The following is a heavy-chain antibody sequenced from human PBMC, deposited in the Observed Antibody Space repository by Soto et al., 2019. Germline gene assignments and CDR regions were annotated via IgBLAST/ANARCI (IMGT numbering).Heavy chain of an antibody. CDR1: GSTFGDYA. J-gene: IGHJ3*02. CDR3: TRDHTDSSGWYPNAFDI. V-gene: IGHV3-49*03. CDR2: IRSKAYGGTT. D-gene: IGHD6-19*01. Sequence: PGGSLRLSCTASGSTFGDYAMSWFRQAPGKGLEWVGFIRSKAYGGTTEYAASVKGRFTISRDDSKSIAYLQMNSLKTEDTAVYYFTRDHTDSSGWYPNAFDIWGQGTMVTVSS.